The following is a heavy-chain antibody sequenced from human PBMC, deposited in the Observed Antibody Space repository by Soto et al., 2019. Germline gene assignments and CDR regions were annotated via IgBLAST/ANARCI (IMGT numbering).Heavy chain of an antibody. CDR3: ARERAYSYDSSGYGDAFDI. J-gene: IGHJ3*02. Sequence: GASVNVSCKASGYTFTSYAMHWVRQAPGQRLEWMGWINAGNGNTKYSQKFQGRVTITRDTSASTAYMELSSLRSDDTAVYYCARERAYSYDSSGYGDAFDIWGQGTMVTVSS. CDR1: GYTFTSYA. V-gene: IGHV1-3*01. D-gene: IGHD3-22*01. CDR2: INAGNGNT.